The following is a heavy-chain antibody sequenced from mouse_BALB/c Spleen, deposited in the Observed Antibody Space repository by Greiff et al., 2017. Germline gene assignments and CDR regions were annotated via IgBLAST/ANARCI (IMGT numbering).Heavy chain of an antibody. Sequence: EVKLVESGGGLVKPGGSLKLSCAASGFTFSDYYMYWVRQTPEKRLEWVATISDGGSYTYYPDSVKGRFTISRDNAKNNLYLQMSSLTSEDTAMYYCARGDDGSNWYFDVWGAGTTVTVSS. CDR3: ARGDDGSNWYFDV. CDR2: ISDGGSYT. D-gene: IGHD1-1*02. V-gene: IGHV5-4*02. J-gene: IGHJ1*01. CDR1: GFTFSDYY.